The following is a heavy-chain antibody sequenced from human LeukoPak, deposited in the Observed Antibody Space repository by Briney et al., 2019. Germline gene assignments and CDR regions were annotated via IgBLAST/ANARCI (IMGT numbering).Heavy chain of an antibody. CDR2: IYYSGST. Sequence: PSQTLSLTCTVSGGSISSGGYYWSWIRQQPGKGLEWIGYIYYSGSTYYNPSLKSRVTISVDTSKNQFSLKLSSVTAADTAVYYCARGYDLFVNWFDPWGQGTLVTVSS. J-gene: IGHJ5*02. V-gene: IGHV4-31*03. D-gene: IGHD3-9*01. CDR3: ARGYDLFVNWFDP. CDR1: GGSISSGGYY.